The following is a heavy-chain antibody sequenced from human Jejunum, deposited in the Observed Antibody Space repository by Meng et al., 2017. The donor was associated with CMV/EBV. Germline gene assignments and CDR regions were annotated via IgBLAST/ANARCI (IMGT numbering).Heavy chain of an antibody. Sequence: CAASGFTFTFYWIHWVRQAPGKGLVWVSRSNNDGSRINYADAVKGRFTISKDNAKNTVFLHMNSLRAEDTAVYYCATSPYRSSSVFDYWGPGTLVTVSS. V-gene: IGHV3-74*01. CDR2: SNNDGSRI. J-gene: IGHJ4*02. D-gene: IGHD6-6*01. CDR1: GFTFTFYW. CDR3: ATSPYRSSSVFDY.